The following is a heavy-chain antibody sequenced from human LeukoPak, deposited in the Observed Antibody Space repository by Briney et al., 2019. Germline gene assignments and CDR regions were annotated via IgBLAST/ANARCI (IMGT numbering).Heavy chain of an antibody. V-gene: IGHV4-39*07. J-gene: IGHJ4*02. CDR2: IYTSGST. CDR1: GGSISSSSYY. CDR3: ARAVVRGVTPDPYYFDY. D-gene: IGHD3-10*01. Sequence: SETLSLTCTVSGGSISSSSYYWGWIRQPPGKGLEWIGSIYTSGSTNYNPSLKSRVTMSVDTSKNQFSLKLSSVTAADTAVYYCARAVVRGVTPDPYYFDYWGQGTLVTVSS.